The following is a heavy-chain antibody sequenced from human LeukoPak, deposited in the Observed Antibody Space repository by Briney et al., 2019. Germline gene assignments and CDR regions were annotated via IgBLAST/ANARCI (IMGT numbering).Heavy chain of an antibody. CDR2: ISAYNGNT. V-gene: IGHV1-18*01. D-gene: IGHD3-9*01. CDR1: GYTFTSYG. Sequence: ASVKVSCKASGYTFTSYGISWVRQAPGQGLEWMGWISAYNGNTNYAQKLQGRVTTTTDTSTSTAYMELRSLRSDDTAVYYCARDRFDYDILTGYPSYWYFDLWGRGTLVTVSS. J-gene: IGHJ2*01. CDR3: ARDRFDYDILTGYPSYWYFDL.